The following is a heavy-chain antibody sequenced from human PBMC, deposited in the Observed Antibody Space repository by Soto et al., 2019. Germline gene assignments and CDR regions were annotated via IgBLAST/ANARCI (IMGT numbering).Heavy chain of an antibody. J-gene: IGHJ2*01. Sequence: EVQLLESGGGLVQPGGSLRLSCAASGFTFSSYAMSWVRQAPGKGLEWVSAISGSGGSTYYADSVKGRFTISRDNSKNTLDLHMNSLRADDTDVYYCAKVHDGDPIYPSNSWYFDLWGRGTLVTVSS. CDR3: AKVHDGDPIYPSNSWYFDL. CDR2: ISGSGGST. D-gene: IGHD4-17*01. V-gene: IGHV3-23*01. CDR1: GFTFSSYA.